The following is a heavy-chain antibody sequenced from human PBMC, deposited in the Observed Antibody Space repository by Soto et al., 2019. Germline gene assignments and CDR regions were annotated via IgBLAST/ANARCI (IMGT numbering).Heavy chain of an antibody. J-gene: IGHJ6*03. V-gene: IGHV3-9*01. CDR3: AKESIAAAVEHYYYYYMDV. Sequence: EVQLVESGGGLVQPGRSLRLSCAASGFTFDDYAMHWVRQAPGKGLEWVSGISWNSGSIGYADSVKGRFTISRDNAKNSLYLQMNSLRAEDTALYYCAKESIAAAVEHYYYYYMDVWGKGTTVTVSS. CDR2: ISWNSGSI. CDR1: GFTFDDYA. D-gene: IGHD6-13*01.